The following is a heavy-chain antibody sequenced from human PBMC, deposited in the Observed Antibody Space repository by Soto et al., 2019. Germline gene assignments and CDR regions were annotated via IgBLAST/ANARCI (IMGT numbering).Heavy chain of an antibody. J-gene: IGHJ6*02. CDR3: AAPRGFRWLDYYYGMDV. CDR1: GFTFTSSA. V-gene: IGHV1-58*01. Sequence: QMQLVQSGPEVKKPGTSVKVSCKASGFTFTSSAVQWVRQARGQRLEWIGWIVVGSGNTNYAQKFQERVTITRDMSTSTAYMELSSLRSEDTAVYYCAAPRGFRWLDYYYGMDVWGQGTTVTVSS. D-gene: IGHD2-15*01. CDR2: IVVGSGNT.